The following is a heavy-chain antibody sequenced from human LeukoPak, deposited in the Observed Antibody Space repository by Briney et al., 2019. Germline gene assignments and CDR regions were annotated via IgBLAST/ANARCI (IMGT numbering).Heavy chain of an antibody. V-gene: IGHV3-7*01. D-gene: IGHD3-9*01. CDR1: GFTFSSYW. J-gene: IGHJ3*02. Sequence: GGSLRLSCAASGFTFSSYWMSWARQAPGKGLEWVANIKQDGSEKYYVDSVKGRFTISRDNAKNSLYLQMNSLRAEDTAVYYCARDNGGRYFDWLDAFDIWGQGTMVTVSS. CDR2: IKQDGSEK. CDR3: ARDNGGRYFDWLDAFDI.